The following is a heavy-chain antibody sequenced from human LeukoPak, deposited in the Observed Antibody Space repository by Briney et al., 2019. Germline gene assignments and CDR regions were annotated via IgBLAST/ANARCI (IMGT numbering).Heavy chain of an antibody. V-gene: IGHV4-39*01. J-gene: IGHJ4*02. CDR3: TRRSNSQPPNY. D-gene: IGHD4-23*01. CDR2: IYYSGST. CDR1: GGSLSSSPYY. Sequence: SETLSLTCTVSGGSLSSSPYYWGWLRQPPGRDREGIGSIYYSGSTYYNPSLKSRVTISVDTSKNQFSLKLSSVTAADTAVYYCTRRSNSQPPNYWGQGTLVTVSS.